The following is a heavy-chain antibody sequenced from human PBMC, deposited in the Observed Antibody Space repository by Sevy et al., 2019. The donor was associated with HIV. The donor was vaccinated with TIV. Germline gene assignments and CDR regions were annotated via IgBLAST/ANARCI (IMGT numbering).Heavy chain of an antibody. V-gene: IGHV3-21*01. Sequence: GGSLRLSCAASGFTFSSYSMNWVRQAPGKGLEWVSSISSSSSYIYYADSVKGRFTISRDNAKNSLYLQMNSLRAEDTAVYYCARDGGDHEDYYYGMDVWGQGTTVTVSS. J-gene: IGHJ6*02. CDR3: ARDGGDHEDYYYGMDV. D-gene: IGHD2-21*02. CDR1: GFTFSSYS. CDR2: ISSSSSYI.